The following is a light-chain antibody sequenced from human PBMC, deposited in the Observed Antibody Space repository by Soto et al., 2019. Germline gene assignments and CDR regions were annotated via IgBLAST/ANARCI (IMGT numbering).Light chain of an antibody. J-gene: IGLJ1*01. V-gene: IGLV2-14*01. CDR1: SSDVGAYNF. CDR2: DVS. CDR3: SSYTPSSSYF. Sequence: QSVLTQPASVSGSPGQSITISCTGTSSDVGAYNFVSWYQQHPGKAPKLMIYDVSDRPSVVSNRFSGSKSCNTASLTISGLQAEDEADYYCSSYTPSSSYFFGTGTKLTVL.